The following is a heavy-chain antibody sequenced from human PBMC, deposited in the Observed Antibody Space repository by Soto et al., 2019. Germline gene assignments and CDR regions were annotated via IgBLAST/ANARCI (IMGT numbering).Heavy chain of an antibody. J-gene: IGHJ5*02. CDR3: AQGRYPTRASPLDQ. CDR2: ISWDSGTL. CDR1: GFTFDDYA. V-gene: IGHV3-9*01. D-gene: IGHD1-1*01. Sequence: EVQLVESGGGLVQPGRSLRLSCAASGFTFDDYAMHWVRQAPGKGLEWISGISWDSGTLGYADSVKGRFIISRDDAKNSLYLQMTSLRGEDTALYYCAQGRYPTRASPLDQWGQGTLVTVSS.